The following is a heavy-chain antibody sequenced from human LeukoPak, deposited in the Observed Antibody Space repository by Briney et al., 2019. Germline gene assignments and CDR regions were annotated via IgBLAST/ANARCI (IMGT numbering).Heavy chain of an antibody. D-gene: IGHD2-2*01. CDR1: GYSISTDNW. V-gene: IGHV4-28*05. CDR2: IYHSGDI. CDR3: ARKPAARGWFDP. J-gene: IGHJ5*02. Sequence: PSDTLSLTCSVSGYSISTDNWWGRIRQPPGEGREWIGYIYHSGDIYYNPSLKSRVTMSVDTSRNQFSLKLSSVTAVDTAVYYCARKPAARGWFDPWGQGTLVTVSS.